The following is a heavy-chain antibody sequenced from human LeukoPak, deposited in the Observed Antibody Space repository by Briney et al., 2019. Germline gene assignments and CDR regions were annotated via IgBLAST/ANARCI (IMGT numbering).Heavy chain of an antibody. Sequence: SETLSLTCTVSGASISSYYWSWIRQPPGKGLEYIGYIHYSGSTNYNPSLKSRITMSVDTSKNKFSLNLRSVPAADTAVYYCARHYGSGSYPLDYWGQGTLVTVSS. D-gene: IGHD3-10*01. CDR1: GASISSYY. V-gene: IGHV4-59*08. CDR3: ARHYGSGSYPLDY. CDR2: IHYSGST. J-gene: IGHJ4*02.